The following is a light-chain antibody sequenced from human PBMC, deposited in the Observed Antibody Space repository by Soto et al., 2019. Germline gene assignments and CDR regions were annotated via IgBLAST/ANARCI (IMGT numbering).Light chain of an antibody. Sequence: DIVMTQSPDSLAVSLCERAAINCKSSQSVLFTSNNNNYLAWYQQKTGQTPRILIYDESNRAIGIPDRLSGSGSGTDFNLSISRLEPEDFAVYYCQQRSDWPISFGGGTKVDIK. V-gene: IGKV4-1*01. J-gene: IGKJ4*01. CDR2: DES. CDR1: QSVLFTSNNNNY. CDR3: QQRSDWPIS.